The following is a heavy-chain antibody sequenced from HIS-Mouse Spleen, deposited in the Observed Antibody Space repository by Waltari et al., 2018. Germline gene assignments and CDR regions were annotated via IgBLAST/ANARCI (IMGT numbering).Heavy chain of an antibody. D-gene: IGHD6-13*01. CDR3: ARDYEAAAGFDY. CDR1: GGSISSSSYY. J-gene: IGHJ4*02. V-gene: IGHV4-39*07. Sequence: QLQLQESGPGLVKPSETLYLTCTVSGGSISSSSYYWGWIRQPPGKGLEWIGSIYYSGSTYYNPSLKSRVTISVDTSKNQFSLKLSSVTAADTAVYYCARDYEAAAGFDYWGQGTLVTVSS. CDR2: IYYSGST.